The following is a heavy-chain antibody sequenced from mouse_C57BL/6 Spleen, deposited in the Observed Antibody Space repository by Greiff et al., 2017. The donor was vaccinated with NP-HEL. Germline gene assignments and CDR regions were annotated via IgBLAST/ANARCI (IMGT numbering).Heavy chain of an antibody. V-gene: IGHV1-39*01. CDR1: GYTFTDYN. J-gene: IGHJ2*01. CDR3: ASFNEALVRWYFDY. D-gene: IGHD1-1*01. Sequence: EVQLQQSGAELVKPGASVKMSCKASGYTFTDYNINWVKQSTGQSLEWIGGIYPGYGTTNYNQKFKGKATLTADQSSSTVYMQLNRLTSEDSAVYYCASFNEALVRWYFDYWGQGTTLTVSS. CDR2: IYPGYGTT.